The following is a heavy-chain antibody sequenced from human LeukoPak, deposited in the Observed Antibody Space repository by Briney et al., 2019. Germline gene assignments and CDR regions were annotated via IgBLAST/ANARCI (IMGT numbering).Heavy chain of an antibody. D-gene: IGHD3-22*01. V-gene: IGHV3-73*01. Sequence: GGSLRLSCAASGFTFSGSAMHWVRQASGKGLEWVGRIRSKANSYATAYAASVRGRFTISRDDSKNTAYLQMNSLKTEDTAVYYCTRHDYDSSGYYTNWFDPWGQGTLVTVSS. CDR3: TRHDYDSSGYYTNWFDP. J-gene: IGHJ5*02. CDR2: IRSKANSYAT. CDR1: GFTFSGSA.